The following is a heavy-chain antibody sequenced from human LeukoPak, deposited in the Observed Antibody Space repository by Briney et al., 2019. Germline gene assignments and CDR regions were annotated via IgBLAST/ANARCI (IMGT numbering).Heavy chain of an antibody. J-gene: IGHJ4*02. CDR2: INHSGST. D-gene: IGHD1-26*01. CDR1: GGSFSGYY. CDR3: SRESGAFCPFGY. Sequence: PSETLSLTCAVYGGSFSGYYWSWIRQPPGKGLEWIGEINHSGSTNYNPSLKSRVTISVDTSKNQFSLKLRSVTAADTAVYYCSRESGAFCPFGYWGQGTLVIVPP. V-gene: IGHV4-34*01.